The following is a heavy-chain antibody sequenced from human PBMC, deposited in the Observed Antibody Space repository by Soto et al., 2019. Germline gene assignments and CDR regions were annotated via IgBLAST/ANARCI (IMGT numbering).Heavy chain of an antibody. CDR1: GFSFIRQS. J-gene: IGHJ5*02. V-gene: IGHV3-21*04. D-gene: IGHD2-21*02. CDR2: IGNDPSYL. CDR3: ARVLVFYGGFDP. Sequence: GGSLRLSCEASGFSFIRQSMNWVRQAPGKGLEWVSSIGNDPSYLYYAGSVKGRFTISRDNAKNSLYLQMNSLRAEDTAVYYWARVLVFYGGFDPWGKGTLVTVPS.